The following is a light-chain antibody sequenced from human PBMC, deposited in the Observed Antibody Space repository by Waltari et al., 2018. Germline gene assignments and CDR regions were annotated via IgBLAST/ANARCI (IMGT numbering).Light chain of an antibody. CDR3: QHYVRLPAT. CDR2: GAS. Sequence: IVLTQSPGTLSLSPGERATLSCRASQSVSRSLAWYQQKPGQAPKLLIYGASTRATVIPDRFTGSGAGTDFSLTISSLVPEDFAIYFCQHYVRLPATFGQGTKVEIK. J-gene: IGKJ1*01. CDR1: QSVSRS. V-gene: IGKV3-20*01.